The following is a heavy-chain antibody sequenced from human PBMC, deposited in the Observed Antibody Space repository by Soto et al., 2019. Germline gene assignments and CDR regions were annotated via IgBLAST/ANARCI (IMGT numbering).Heavy chain of an antibody. Sequence: GESLKISCKGSGYSFTSYWISWVRQMPGKGLEWMGRIDPSDSYTNYSPSFQGHVTISADKSISTAYLQWSSLKASDTAMYCCARPFSYYGSGSYYSSYGMDVWGQGTTVTVSS. V-gene: IGHV5-10-1*01. CDR2: IDPSDSYT. D-gene: IGHD3-10*01. CDR1: GYSFTSYW. CDR3: ARPFSYYGSGSYYSSYGMDV. J-gene: IGHJ6*02.